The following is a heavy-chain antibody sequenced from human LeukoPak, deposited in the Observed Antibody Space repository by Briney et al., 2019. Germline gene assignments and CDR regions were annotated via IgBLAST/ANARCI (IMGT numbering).Heavy chain of an antibody. V-gene: IGHV4-61*02. CDR1: GGSISSGSYY. D-gene: IGHD1-14*01. CDR3: ARSRGIKSPTAASNFDY. CDR2: IYTSGST. Sequence: SETLSLTCTVSGGSISSGSYYWRWIRQPAGKGLEWIGRIYTSGSTNYNPSLKSRVTISVDTSKNQFSLKLSSVTAADTAVYYCARSRGIKSPTAASNFDYWGQGTLVPVSS. J-gene: IGHJ4*02.